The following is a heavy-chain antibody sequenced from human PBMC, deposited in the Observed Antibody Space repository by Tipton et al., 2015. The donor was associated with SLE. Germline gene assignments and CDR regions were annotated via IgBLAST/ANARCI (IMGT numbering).Heavy chain of an antibody. D-gene: IGHD2-15*01. J-gene: IGHJ5*02. CDR1: GGSISSSSYY. CDR2: AYYSGTT. Sequence: TLSLTCTVSGGSISSSSYYWGWIRQPPGKGLEWIGTAYYSGTTYYNPSLKSRVTISVDTSKNQFSLKLSSLTAADTGVYFCARHGTNGYCSGGSCSPGAWFAPWGQGTLVTVSS. CDR3: ARHGTNGYCSGGSCSPGAWFAP. V-gene: IGHV4-39*07.